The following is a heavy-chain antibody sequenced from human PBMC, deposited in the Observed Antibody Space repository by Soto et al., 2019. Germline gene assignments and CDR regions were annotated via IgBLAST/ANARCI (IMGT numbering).Heavy chain of an antibody. CDR3: ARQDRLRVLGGSSKYGMDV. Sequence: GESLKISCKGSGYSFTSYWIGWVRQMPGKGLEWMGIIYPGDSDTRYSPSFQGQVTISADKSISTAYLQWSSLKASDTAMYYCARQDRLRVLGGSSKYGMDVWGQGTTVTVSS. CDR2: IYPGDSDT. J-gene: IGHJ6*02. D-gene: IGHD1-26*01. V-gene: IGHV5-51*01. CDR1: GYSFTSYW.